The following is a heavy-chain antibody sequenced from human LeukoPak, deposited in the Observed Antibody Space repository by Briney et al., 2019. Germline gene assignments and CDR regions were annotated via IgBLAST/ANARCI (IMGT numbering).Heavy chain of an antibody. CDR2: INHSGST. CDR3: ARASSYDSVTRYDPAWFGP. D-gene: IGHD3-22*01. J-gene: IGHJ5*02. V-gene: IGHV4-34*01. CDR1: GGSLSGFY. Sequence: SETLSPTCAVYGGSLSGFYWSWIRQPPGKGLEWIWEINHSGSTNYNPSLKSRVTMSMDTSKKQLSLRVTSVTAADTAVYYCARASSYDSVTRYDPAWFGPWGQGTLVTVSS.